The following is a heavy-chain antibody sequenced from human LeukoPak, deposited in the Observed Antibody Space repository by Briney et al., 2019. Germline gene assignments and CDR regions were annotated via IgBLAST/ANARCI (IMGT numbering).Heavy chain of an antibody. J-gene: IGHJ4*02. D-gene: IGHD2/OR15-2a*01. CDR1: GGSFSGYY. Sequence: PSETLSLTCAVYGGSFSGYYWSWIRQPPGKGLEWIGEINHSGSTYYNPSLKSRVTISVDTSKNQFSLKLSSVTAADTAVYYCARASLFIYYFDYWGQGTLVTVSS. CDR3: ARASLFIYYFDY. V-gene: IGHV4-34*09. CDR2: INHSGST.